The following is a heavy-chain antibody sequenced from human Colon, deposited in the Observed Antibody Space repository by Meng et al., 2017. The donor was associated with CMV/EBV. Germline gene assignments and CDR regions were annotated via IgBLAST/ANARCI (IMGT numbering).Heavy chain of an antibody. Sequence: QVQVQQWGEGLLELSETLFLTCAVYGGSVSGYYWSGIRQPPGKGLEWIGEINHSGSTNYNPSLKSRVTISVDTSKNQFSLKLSSVTAADTAVYYCARGGAPRRPPGARWGQGTLVTVSS. CDR1: GGSVSGYY. D-gene: IGHD1-26*01. J-gene: IGHJ4*02. CDR2: INHSGST. V-gene: IGHV4-34*01. CDR3: ARGGAPRRPPGAR.